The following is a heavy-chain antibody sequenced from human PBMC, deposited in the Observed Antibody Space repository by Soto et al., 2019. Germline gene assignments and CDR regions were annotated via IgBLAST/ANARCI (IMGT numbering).Heavy chain of an antibody. J-gene: IGHJ4*02. Sequence: QVPLVESGGGVVQPGRSLRLSCAASGFTFSSYAMHWVRQAPGKGLEWVAVISYDGSNKYYADSVNGRFTISRDNSKNTLYLQMNSLRAEDTAVYYCARESDSSGWYGYFDYWGQGTLVTVSS. V-gene: IGHV3-30-3*01. CDR3: ARESDSSGWYGYFDY. D-gene: IGHD6-19*01. CDR2: ISYDGSNK. CDR1: GFTFSSYA.